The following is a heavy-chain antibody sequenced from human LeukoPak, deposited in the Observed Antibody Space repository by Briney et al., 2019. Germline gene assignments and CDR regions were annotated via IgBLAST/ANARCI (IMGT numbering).Heavy chain of an antibody. J-gene: IGHJ6*02. D-gene: IGHD6-19*01. CDR1: GFTFSSYG. CDR3: ARETAVENYYYYGMEV. Sequence: PGGSLRLSCAASGFTFSSYGMHWVRQAPGKGLEWVAVIWYDGSNKYYADSVKGRFTISRDNSKNTLYLQMNSLRAEDTAVYYCARETAVENYYYYGMEVWGQGTTVTVSS. V-gene: IGHV3-33*01. CDR2: IWYDGSNK.